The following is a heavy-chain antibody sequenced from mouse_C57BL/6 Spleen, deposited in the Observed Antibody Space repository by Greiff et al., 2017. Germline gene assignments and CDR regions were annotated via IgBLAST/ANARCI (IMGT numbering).Heavy chain of an antibody. Sequence: ESGPGLVKPSQSLSLTCSVTGYSITSGYYWNWIRQFPGNKLEWMGYISYDGSNNYNPSLKNRISITLDTSKNQFFLTLNSVTTEDTATYYCARGYYGSSLDYWGQGTTLTVSS. CDR3: ARGYYGSSLDY. CDR2: ISYDGSN. D-gene: IGHD1-1*01. J-gene: IGHJ2*01. V-gene: IGHV3-6*01. CDR1: GYSITSGYY.